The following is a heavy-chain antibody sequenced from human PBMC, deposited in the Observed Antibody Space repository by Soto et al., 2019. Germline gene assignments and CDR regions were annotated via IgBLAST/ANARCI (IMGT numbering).Heavy chain of an antibody. CDR2: ISWNSDTI. CDR3: ARDVWSRASGPPDS. Sequence: GGSLRLSCAASGFTFDDYATHWGRQAPGKGLEWVTGISWNSDTIGYADAVKGRFTISRDNAKNSLYLQMNSLRAEDTAFYYCARDVWSRASGPPDSWGQGTLVTVSS. D-gene: IGHD3-10*01. CDR1: GFTFDDYA. V-gene: IGHV3-9*01. J-gene: IGHJ4*02.